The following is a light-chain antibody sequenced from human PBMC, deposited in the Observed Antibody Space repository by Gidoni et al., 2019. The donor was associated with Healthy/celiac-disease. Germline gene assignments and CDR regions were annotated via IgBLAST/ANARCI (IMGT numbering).Light chain of an antibody. CDR2: GAS. V-gene: IGKV3-15*01. Sequence: EIEMTQSPATLSVSTRERATLSCRASQSVSSNLACYQQKPVHAHRPRLYGASTRATGIPARFIGSGSGTEFTLPISSLQSEDFAFYYRQQYNNWPLTFGGGTKVEIK. J-gene: IGKJ4*01. CDR3: QQYNNWPLT. CDR1: QSVSSN.